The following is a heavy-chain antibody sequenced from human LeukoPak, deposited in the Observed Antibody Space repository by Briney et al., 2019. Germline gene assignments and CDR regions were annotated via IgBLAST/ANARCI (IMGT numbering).Heavy chain of an antibody. V-gene: IGHV1-46*01. CDR1: GYTFTSYY. D-gene: IGHD3-10*01. J-gene: IGHJ4*02. CDR2: INPSGGST. CDR3: ARPPLLYGSGMTLDY. Sequence: ASVKVSCKASGYTFTSYYMHWVRQAPGQGLEWMGIINPSGGSTSYAQKFQGRVTMTRDMSTSTVYIELSSLRSEDTAVYYCARPPLLYGSGMTLDYWGQGTLVTVSS.